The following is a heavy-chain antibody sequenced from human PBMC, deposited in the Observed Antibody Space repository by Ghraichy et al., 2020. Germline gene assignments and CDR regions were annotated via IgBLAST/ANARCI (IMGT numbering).Heavy chain of an antibody. J-gene: IGHJ4*02. CDR1: GFTFDDYS. D-gene: IGHD4-11*01. Sequence: GGSLRLSCAASGFTFDDYSMHWVRQAPGKGLEWVSRVNWNGGSVDYADSVRGRFTISRDNAKNFLYLQMNSLRADDTALYYCARGPGHNSIDYWGQGTLVTVSS. CDR3: ARGPGHNSIDY. V-gene: IGHV3-9*01. CDR2: VNWNGGSV.